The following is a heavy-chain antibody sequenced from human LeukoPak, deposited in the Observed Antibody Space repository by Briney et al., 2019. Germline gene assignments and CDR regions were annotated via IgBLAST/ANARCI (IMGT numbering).Heavy chain of an antibody. Sequence: PGGSLRLSCAASGFTFSSYAMSWVRQALGKGLEWVSAISGSGGNTYYADSVKGRFTISRDNSKNTPYLQMNSLRAEDTAVYYCAKDGGSGTAIPYWGQGTLVTVSS. D-gene: IGHD3-10*01. CDR3: AKDGGSGTAIPY. CDR2: ISGSGGNT. J-gene: IGHJ4*02. V-gene: IGHV3-23*01. CDR1: GFTFSSYA.